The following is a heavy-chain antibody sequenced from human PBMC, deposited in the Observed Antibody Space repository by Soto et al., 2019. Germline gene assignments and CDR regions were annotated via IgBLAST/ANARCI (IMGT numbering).Heavy chain of an antibody. CDR3: AKVESEYSGYDLFDY. Sequence: QPGGSLRLSCAASGFTFSSYAMSWVRQAPGKGLEWVSAISGSGGSTYYADSVKGRFTISRDNSKSTLYLQMNSLRAEDTAVYYCAKVESEYSGYDLFDYWGQGTLVTVSS. D-gene: IGHD5-12*01. J-gene: IGHJ4*02. CDR2: ISGSGGST. CDR1: GFTFSSYA. V-gene: IGHV3-23*01.